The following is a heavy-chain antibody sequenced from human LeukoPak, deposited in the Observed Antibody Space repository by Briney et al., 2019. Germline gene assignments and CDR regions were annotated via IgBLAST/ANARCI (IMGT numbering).Heavy chain of an antibody. V-gene: IGHV5-51*01. J-gene: IGHJ4*02. D-gene: IGHD3-10*01. Sequence: GESLKISCQVSGYIFTHCWIGWVRQMPGKGLESMGIIFPADSDTTYSPSYQGQVTISADKSISTVYLQWSSLKASDTAMYYRASQGREGSKTRGYYFDFWGQGTLVTVSS. CDR1: GYIFTHCW. CDR3: ASQGREGSKTRGYYFDF. CDR2: IFPADSDT.